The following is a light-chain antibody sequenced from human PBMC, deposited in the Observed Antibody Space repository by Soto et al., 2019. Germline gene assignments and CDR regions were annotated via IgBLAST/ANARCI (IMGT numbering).Light chain of an antibody. V-gene: IGLV2-11*01. CDR1: SSDVGDYNY. CDR2: DVS. CDR3: CSFAGSYTLWV. J-gene: IGLJ3*02. Sequence: QSALTQPRSVSGSPGQSVTISCTGTSSDVGDYNYVSWYQQYPGKAPKLVIYDVSKRPSGVPDRFSGSKSGNTASLTISGLHAEDEADDYCCSFAGSYTLWVFGGGTKLTVL.